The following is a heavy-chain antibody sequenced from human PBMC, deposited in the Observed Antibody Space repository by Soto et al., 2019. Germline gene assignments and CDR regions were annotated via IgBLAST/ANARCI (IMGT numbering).Heavy chain of an antibody. J-gene: IGHJ4*02. Sequence: QVQLVQSGAELKKPGASVKVSCKASGDTYTTFDVSWLRQVPGQGLEWMGWIRVSNGDTNYAQKFQGRVTMTTDTSTGTVFMDLGTLRPDDTALYYCARDYSSASGANFDLWGQGTLVTVSS. CDR1: GDTYTTFD. D-gene: IGHD6-19*01. CDR3: ARDYSSASGANFDL. CDR2: IRVSNGDT. V-gene: IGHV1-18*01.